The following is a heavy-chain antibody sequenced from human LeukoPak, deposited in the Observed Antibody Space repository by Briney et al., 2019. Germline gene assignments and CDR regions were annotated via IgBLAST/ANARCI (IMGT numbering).Heavy chain of an antibody. J-gene: IGHJ4*02. D-gene: IGHD6-19*01. Sequence: GGSLRLPCAASGFTFSSYAMSWVRQAPGKGLEWVSAISGSGGSTYYADSVKGRFTISRDNSKNTLYLQMNSLRAEDTAVYYCAKDLSSGWYTFDYWGQGTLVTVSS. CDR1: GFTFSSYA. CDR2: ISGSGGST. CDR3: AKDLSSGWYTFDY. V-gene: IGHV3-23*01.